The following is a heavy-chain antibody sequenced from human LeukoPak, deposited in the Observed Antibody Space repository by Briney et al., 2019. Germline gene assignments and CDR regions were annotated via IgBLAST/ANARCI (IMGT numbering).Heavy chain of an antibody. J-gene: IGHJ4*02. CDR2: ISSSRSYI. V-gene: IGHV3-21*04. CDR3: TSSLAAAENFDY. D-gene: IGHD6-13*01. Sequence: GGSLRLSCAPSGFTFSIYSMIWVRQAPGKGLEWVSSISSSRSYIYYADSLKGRFTISRVNAKNSLDLQIRSRRDEGTAMSSWTSSLAAAENFDYCGQGTLVTVSS. CDR1: GFTFSIYS.